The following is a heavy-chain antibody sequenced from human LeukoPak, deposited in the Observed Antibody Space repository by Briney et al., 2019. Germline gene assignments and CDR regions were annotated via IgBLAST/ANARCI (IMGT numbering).Heavy chain of an antibody. CDR1: VFSFNLFS. CDR2: TSHDETTK. J-gene: IGHJ4*02. V-gene: IGHV3-30-3*01. D-gene: IGHD3-9*01. CDR3: ARSRLGLWLSVIDY. Sequence: GRTLRLSREASVFSFNLFSMYWIPQTPHKGLERLAATSHDETTKLYADSVKGRFTISRDNSKNTLYLQMNSLKLDDTAFYFCARSRLGLWLSVIDYWGQGTLVTVSA.